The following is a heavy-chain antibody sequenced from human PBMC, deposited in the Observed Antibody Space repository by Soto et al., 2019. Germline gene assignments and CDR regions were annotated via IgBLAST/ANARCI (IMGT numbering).Heavy chain of an antibody. J-gene: IGHJ6*02. CDR2: IIPILGTA. CDR3: AKVRYSSPMGYYYGMDV. Sequence: QVQLEQSGGEVKKPGSSVRVSCKASGVTFSKFIMTWVRQAPGLGLEWVGGIIPILGTANYAQKFQGRVTITADESTSTSYLEVSNLRSEDTAVYYCAKVRYSSPMGYYYGMDVWGQGTAVTVSS. CDR1: GVTFSKFI. D-gene: IGHD6-19*01. V-gene: IGHV1-69*08.